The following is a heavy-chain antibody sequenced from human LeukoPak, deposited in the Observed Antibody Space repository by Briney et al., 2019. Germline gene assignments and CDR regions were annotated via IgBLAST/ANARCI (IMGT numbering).Heavy chain of an antibody. CDR3: ARDSGWYDAFDI. V-gene: IGHV3-66*01. CDR2: IYSGGST. D-gene: IGHD6-19*01. Sequence: GGSLRLSCAASGFTFSSYSMNWVRQAPGKGLEWVSVIYSGGSTYYADSVKGRFTISRDNSKNTLYLQMNSLRAEDTAVYYCARDSGWYDAFDIWGQGTMVTVSS. J-gene: IGHJ3*02. CDR1: GFTFSSYS.